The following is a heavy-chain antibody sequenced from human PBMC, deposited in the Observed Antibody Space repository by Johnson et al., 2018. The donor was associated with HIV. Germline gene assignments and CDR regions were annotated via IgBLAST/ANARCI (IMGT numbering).Heavy chain of an antibody. J-gene: IGHJ3*02. CDR1: GFTFSSYG. CDR3: ANLNDYGDYWGPDAFDI. Sequence: QVLLVESGGGVVQPGRSLRLSCAASGFTFSSYGMHWVRQAPGKGLEWVAVISYDGSNKYYADSVKGRFTISRDNSKNTLYLQMNSLRAEDTAVYYCANLNDYGDYWGPDAFDIWGQGTMVTVSS. CDR2: ISYDGSNK. D-gene: IGHD4-17*01. V-gene: IGHV3-30*18.